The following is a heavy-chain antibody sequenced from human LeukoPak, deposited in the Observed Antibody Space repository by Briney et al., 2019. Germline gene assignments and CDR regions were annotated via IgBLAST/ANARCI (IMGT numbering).Heavy chain of an antibody. J-gene: IGHJ6*03. CDR3: ARARRYDFWSGYPTYYYYYMDV. V-gene: IGHV4-34*01. CDR1: GGSFSGYY. CDR2: INHSGST. D-gene: IGHD3-3*01. Sequence: KPSETLSLTCAVYGGSFSGYYWSWIRQPPGKGLESIGEINHSGSTNYNPSLKSRVTISVDTSKNQFSLKLSSVTAADTAVYYCARARRYDFWSGYPTYYYYYMDVWGKGTTVTVSS.